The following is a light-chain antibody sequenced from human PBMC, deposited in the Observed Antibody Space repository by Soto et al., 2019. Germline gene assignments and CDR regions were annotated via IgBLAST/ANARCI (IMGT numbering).Light chain of an antibody. CDR1: QSIDTW. CDR3: LQYNSYQA. V-gene: IGKV1-5*03. Sequence: DIQMTQSPSTLSAAVGDRVTITCRASQSIDTWLAWHQQKPGQVPKLLISKASSLESGVPSRFSGSGSGTEFTLTISSLQPDDTATYYCLQYNSYQAFGQGTKADIK. J-gene: IGKJ1*01. CDR2: KAS.